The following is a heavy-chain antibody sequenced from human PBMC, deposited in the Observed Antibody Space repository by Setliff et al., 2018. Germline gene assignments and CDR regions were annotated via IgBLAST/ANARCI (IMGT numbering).Heavy chain of an antibody. CDR1: EYTFTNYW. D-gene: IGHD5-18*01. J-gene: IGHJ3*02. V-gene: IGHV5-51*01. CDR2: EYCGDSDT. Sequence: SLKISCKASEYTFTNYWIGWVRQMPGKGLEWMGVEYCGDSDTRYSPSFQGQVTMSADKSIRSAYLQWSSLKASDTAMYYCARLGYSDAFDIWGQGTMVTVSS. CDR3: ARLGYSDAFDI.